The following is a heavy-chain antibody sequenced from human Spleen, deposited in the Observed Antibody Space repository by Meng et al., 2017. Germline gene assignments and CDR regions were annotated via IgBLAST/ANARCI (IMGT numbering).Heavy chain of an antibody. CDR3: SGHVDY. J-gene: IGHJ4*01. CDR1: GFTFSNAW. Sequence: GRLVDPGAGFVKPGASLRLSCAASGFTFSNAWMTWVRQAPGKGLEWIGRMKSNVDGGTVDYAAAVKGRFFISRDDSENTFYLQMNSLKTEDTAVYYCSGHVDYWGHGTLVTVSS. V-gene: IGHV3-15*01. CDR2: MKSNVDGGTV.